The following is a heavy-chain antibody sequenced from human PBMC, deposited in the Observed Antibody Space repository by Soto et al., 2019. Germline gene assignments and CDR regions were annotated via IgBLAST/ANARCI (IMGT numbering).Heavy chain of an antibody. CDR3: STGRLSFDF. J-gene: IGHJ4*02. CDR1: GFIFSNYA. CDR2: VSANADGT. V-gene: IGHV3-23*01. Sequence: PGGSLLLSCASSGFIFSNYAMNWVRQAPGKGLEWVSFVSANADGTFYADSVKGRFSISIDNSKNTLYLQMNNLRAEDTAIYYCSTGRLSFDFWGQGTLVTVSS.